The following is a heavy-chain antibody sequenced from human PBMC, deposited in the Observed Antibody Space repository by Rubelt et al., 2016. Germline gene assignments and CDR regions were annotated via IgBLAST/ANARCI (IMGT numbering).Heavy chain of an antibody. CDR1: GYTFTSYY. V-gene: IGHV1-46*01. Sequence: QVQLVQSGAEVKKPGASVKVSCTASGYTFTSYYMHWVRQAPGQGLAWMGIINHNGGSTSYAQRFQGGVTMTRDTSTSTVYMELSSLRSEDTAVYYCARVYDSSDTYYFDYWGQGTLVTVSS. CDR3: ARVYDSSDTYYFDY. J-gene: IGHJ4*02. D-gene: IGHD3-22*01. CDR2: INHNGGST.